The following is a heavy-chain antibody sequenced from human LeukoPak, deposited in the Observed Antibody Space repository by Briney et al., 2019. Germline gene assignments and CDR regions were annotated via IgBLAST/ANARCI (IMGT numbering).Heavy chain of an antibody. CDR1: GGAFSSYA. D-gene: IGHD5-12*01. V-gene: IGHV1-69*01. Sequence: SVKVSCKASGGAFSSYAISWVRQAPGQGLEWMGGIIPIFGTANYAQKFQGRVTITADESTSTAYMELSSLRSEDTAVYYCAREDAGAVATRLDAFDIWGQGTMVTVSS. J-gene: IGHJ3*02. CDR3: AREDAGAVATRLDAFDI. CDR2: IIPIFGTA.